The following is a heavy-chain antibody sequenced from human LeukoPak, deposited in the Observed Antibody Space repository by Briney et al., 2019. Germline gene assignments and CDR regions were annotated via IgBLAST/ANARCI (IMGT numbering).Heavy chain of an antibody. CDR1: GFTFSICA. CDR3: AKADGSYKTLIDY. Sequence: PGGSLRLSCAASGFTFSICAMNWVRQAPGKGREWVSGISGSGSSTYYADSVKGRFTISRDSSKNTVYLQMNSLRAEDTAIYYCAKADGSYKTLIDYWGQGTLVTVSS. D-gene: IGHD3-10*01. V-gene: IGHV3-23*01. J-gene: IGHJ4*02. CDR2: ISGSGSST.